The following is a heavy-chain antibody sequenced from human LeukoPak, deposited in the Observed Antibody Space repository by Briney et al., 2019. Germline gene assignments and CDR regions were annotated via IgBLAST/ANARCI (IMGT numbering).Heavy chain of an antibody. CDR3: ARERTSGWDAFDF. Sequence: PGGSLRLSCAASGFTFNNYGIHWVRQAPGKGLEWVAVISYDGDNKYYADSLKGRFTISRDNAKNTLYLQMNSLRAEDTAVYYCARERTSGWDAFDFWGQGTLVTVSS. V-gene: IGHV3-30*03. CDR2: ISYDGDNK. D-gene: IGHD6-19*01. J-gene: IGHJ4*02. CDR1: GFTFNNYG.